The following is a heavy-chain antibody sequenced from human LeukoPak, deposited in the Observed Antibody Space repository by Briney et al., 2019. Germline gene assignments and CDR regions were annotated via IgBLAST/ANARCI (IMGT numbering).Heavy chain of an antibody. V-gene: IGHV3-23*01. Sequence: SGGSLRLSCAASGFPFSSYAMSWVRHAPGEGLEWVSGISDSGGSTYYADSVKGRFTISRDNSKNTLYLQMNSLRAEDTALYYCAKDAPLRYSSSSRGYYFDYWGQGTLVTVRS. CDR1: GFPFSSYA. D-gene: IGHD6-13*01. CDR3: AKDAPLRYSSSSRGYYFDY. J-gene: IGHJ4*02. CDR2: ISDSGGST.